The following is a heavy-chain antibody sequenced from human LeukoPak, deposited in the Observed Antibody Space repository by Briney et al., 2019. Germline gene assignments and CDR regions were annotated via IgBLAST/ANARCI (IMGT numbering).Heavy chain of an antibody. Sequence: SETLSLTCAVDGGSFSGYYWSWIRQPPGKGLEWIGEINHSGSTNYNPSLKSRVTISVDTSKNQFSLKLSSVTAADTAVYYCARGQRIAAAGTRYFQHWGQGTLVAVSS. CDR1: GGSFSGYY. CDR2: INHSGST. J-gene: IGHJ1*01. D-gene: IGHD6-13*01. V-gene: IGHV4-34*01. CDR3: ARGQRIAAAGTRYFQH.